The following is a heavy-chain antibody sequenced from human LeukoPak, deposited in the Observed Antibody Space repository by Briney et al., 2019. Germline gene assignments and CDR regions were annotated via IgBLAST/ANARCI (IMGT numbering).Heavy chain of an antibody. V-gene: IGHV1-2*06. J-gene: IGHJ3*02. CDR3: ARDCSSTSCTDDAFDI. D-gene: IGHD2-2*01. Sequence: GASVKVSCKAAGYTFTGYYMHWVRQAPGQGLEWMGRINPNSGGTNYAQKFQGRVTMTRDTSISTAYMELSRLRSDDTAVYYCARDCSSTSCTDDAFDIWGQGTMVTVSS. CDR2: INPNSGGT. CDR1: GYTFTGYY.